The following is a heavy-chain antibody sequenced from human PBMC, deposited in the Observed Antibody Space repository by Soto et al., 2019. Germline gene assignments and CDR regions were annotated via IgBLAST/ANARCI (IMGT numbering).Heavy chain of an antibody. CDR3: ARRGSGSYNFDY. Sequence: QVQLVESGGGVVQPGRSLRLSCVASGFTFSTYGMHWVRQAPGKGLEWVAVMWYDGSNENYVDSVKGRFTISRDNSKNTLYLQMNSLRAEDTAAYYCARRGSGSYNFDYWGQGTLVTVSS. CDR1: GFTFSTYG. V-gene: IGHV3-33*01. CDR2: MWYDGSNE. D-gene: IGHD3-10*01. J-gene: IGHJ4*02.